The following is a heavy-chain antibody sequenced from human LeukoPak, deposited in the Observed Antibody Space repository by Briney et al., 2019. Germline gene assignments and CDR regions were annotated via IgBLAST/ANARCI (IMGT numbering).Heavy chain of an antibody. V-gene: IGHV3-21*01. J-gene: IGHJ4*02. CDR1: GFTFSGYT. CDR2: ISSSSSYI. CDR3: ARLTTVVTDNFDY. Sequence: PGGSLRLSCAASGFTFSGYTMNWVRQAPGKGLEWVSSISSSSSYIYYADSVKGRFTISGDNAKNSLYLQMNSLRAEDTAVYYCARLTTVVTDNFDYWGQGTLVTVSS. D-gene: IGHD4-23*01.